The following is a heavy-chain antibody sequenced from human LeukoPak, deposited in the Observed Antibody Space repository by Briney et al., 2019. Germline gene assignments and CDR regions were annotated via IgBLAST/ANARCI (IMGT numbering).Heavy chain of an antibody. CDR1: GFTVRSNY. CDR3: ASRDKGYYYGMDV. D-gene: IGHD5-24*01. V-gene: IGHV3-66*01. J-gene: IGHJ6*02. Sequence: GDPLRLFCSASGFTVRSNYMSWVRQAPGKGLEGVSLLYTSDSTDYADSVKGRFTLSRDDSTNTLYLQMNSLRAEDTAVYYCASRDKGYYYGMDVWGQGTTVTVSS. CDR2: LYTSDST.